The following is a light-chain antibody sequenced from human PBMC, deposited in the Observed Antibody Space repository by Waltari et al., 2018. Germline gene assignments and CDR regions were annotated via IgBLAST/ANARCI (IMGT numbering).Light chain of an antibody. J-gene: IGKJ4*01. Sequence: DIPRTQSPSSVSASVGERGTITCRASKYRDNYRNWYQQKLGRGPKLQIYAASNLQRGVPSRFSGSRSGTDFTLTIRSLQPEQFATYFCQQSNSNIPLTFGGGTKV. CDR2: AAS. CDR3: QQSNSNIPLT. CDR1: KYRDNY. V-gene: IGKV1-39*01.